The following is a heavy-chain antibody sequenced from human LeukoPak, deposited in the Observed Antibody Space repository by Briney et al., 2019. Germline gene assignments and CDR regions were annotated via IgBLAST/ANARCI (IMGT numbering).Heavy chain of an antibody. CDR2: IYYSGST. V-gene: IGHV4-31*03. CDR3: ARRPPLYYYGMDV. Sequence: SQTLSLTCTVSGGSISSGGYYWSWIRQHPGKGLEWIGYIYYSGSTYYNLSLKSRVTISVDTSKNQFSLKLSSVTAADTAVYYCARRPPLYYYGMDVWGKGTTVTVSS. CDR1: GGSISSGGYY. J-gene: IGHJ6*04.